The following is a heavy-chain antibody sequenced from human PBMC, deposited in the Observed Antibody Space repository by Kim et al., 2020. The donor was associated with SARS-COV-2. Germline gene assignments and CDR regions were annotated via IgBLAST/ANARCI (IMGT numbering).Heavy chain of an antibody. D-gene: IGHD6-6*01. CDR1: GGSISSGSYY. J-gene: IGHJ5*02. CDR3: AREHQVAAHLPHDNYFDP. Sequence: SETLSLTCTVSGGSISSGSYYWSWIRQHPGKGLEWIGCIYYSGSTYYNPSLKSRVTISVDTSKNQFSLKLSSVTAADTAVYYCAREHQVAAHLPHDNYFDPWGQGTLVTVSS. CDR2: IYYSGST. V-gene: IGHV4-31*03.